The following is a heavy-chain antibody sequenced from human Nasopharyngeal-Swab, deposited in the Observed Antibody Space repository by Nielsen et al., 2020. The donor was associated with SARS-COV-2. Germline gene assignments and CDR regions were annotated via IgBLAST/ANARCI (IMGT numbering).Heavy chain of an antibody. J-gene: IGHJ4*02. D-gene: IGHD6-13*01. CDR1: GYTFTSYA. Sequence: ASVKVSCNASGYTFTSYAMNWVRQAPAQGREWMGWINTNTGNPTYAQGFTGRFVFSLDTSVSTAYLQISSLKAEDTAVYYCATPLGYSSSWYWVFDYWGQGTLVTVSS. V-gene: IGHV7-4-1*02. CDR2: INTNTGNP. CDR3: ATPLGYSSSWYWVFDY.